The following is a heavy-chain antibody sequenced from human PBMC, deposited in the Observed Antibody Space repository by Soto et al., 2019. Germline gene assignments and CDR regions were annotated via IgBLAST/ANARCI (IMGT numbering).Heavy chain of an antibody. D-gene: IGHD3-22*01. CDR3: AREARMYYYDSSGTEFDY. Sequence: SLRLSCAASGFTFCSYGMHWVRQAPGKGLEWVAVIWYDGSNKYYADSVKGRFTISRDNSKNTLYLQMNSLRAEDTAVYYCAREARMYYYDSSGTEFDYWGQGTLVTVSS. J-gene: IGHJ4*02. CDR1: GFTFCSYG. CDR2: IWYDGSNK. V-gene: IGHV3-33*01.